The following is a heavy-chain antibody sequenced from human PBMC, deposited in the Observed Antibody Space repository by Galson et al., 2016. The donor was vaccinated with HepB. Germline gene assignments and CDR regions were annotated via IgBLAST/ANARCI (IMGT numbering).Heavy chain of an antibody. D-gene: IGHD2-15*01. CDR3: ARVVVAATNWFDP. V-gene: IGHV4-34*01. J-gene: IGHJ5*02. CDR2: INYAGST. Sequence: SETLSLTCGVYGGSFNANYWTWIRQPPGKGLEWIGEINYAGSTKYNPSLKSRVTTSVDTSKNQFSLNLTSMTAADTAVYYCARVVVAATNWFDPWGQGTLVTVSS. CDR1: GGSFNANY.